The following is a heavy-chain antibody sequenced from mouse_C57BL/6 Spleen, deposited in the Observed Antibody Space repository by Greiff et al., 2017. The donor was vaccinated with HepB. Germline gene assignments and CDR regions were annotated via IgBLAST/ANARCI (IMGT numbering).Heavy chain of an antibody. CDR2: IYPRSGNT. CDR3: ARSRGSSPDWYFDV. Sequence: QVQLQQSGAELARPGASVKLSCKASGYTFTSYGISWVKQRTGQGLEWIGEIYPRSGNTYYNEKFKGKATLTADKSSSTAYMGLRILTSEDSAVYFCARSRGSSPDWYFDVWGTGTTVTVSS. CDR1: GYTFTSYG. D-gene: IGHD1-1*01. J-gene: IGHJ1*03. V-gene: IGHV1-81*01.